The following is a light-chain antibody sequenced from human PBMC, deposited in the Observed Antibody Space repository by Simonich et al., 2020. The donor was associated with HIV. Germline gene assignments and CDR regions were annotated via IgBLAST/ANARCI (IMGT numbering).Light chain of an antibody. CDR2: GAS. CDR1: HSVSSSY. V-gene: IGKV3-20*01. CDR3: QQYGSSPWT. J-gene: IGKJ1*01. Sequence: EIVLTQSPAILSLSAGESATPSCRDSHSVSSSYLAWYQQKPGQALRLLIYGASSRPTGVPARFSGSGSGTDFTLTISSLEPEDFAAYYCQQYGSSPWTFGQGTKVEIK.